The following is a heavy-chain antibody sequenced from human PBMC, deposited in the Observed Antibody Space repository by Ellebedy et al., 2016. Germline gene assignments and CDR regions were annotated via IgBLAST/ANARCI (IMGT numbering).Heavy chain of an antibody. V-gene: IGHV4-4*07. CDR3: ARESPRGYSYVMFDY. D-gene: IGHD5-18*01. CDR2: IYTSGTT. J-gene: IGHJ4*02. Sequence: SETLSLTXTVSGGSISPYYWSWIRQPAGKALEWIGRIYTSGTTNYNPSLKSRVTMSVDTSKNQFSLRLSSVTAADTAVYYCARESPRGYSYVMFDYWGQGALVTVSS. CDR1: GGSISPYY.